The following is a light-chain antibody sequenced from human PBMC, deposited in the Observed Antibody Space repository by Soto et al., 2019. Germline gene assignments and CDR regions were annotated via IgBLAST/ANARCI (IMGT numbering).Light chain of an antibody. CDR1: NSDVGGYDY. CDR3: SSFTGSTTWV. V-gene: IGLV2-14*03. Sequence: QSALTQPAFVSGSPGQSLTISCTGTNSDVGGYDYVSWYQQHPGKAPKLLIYDVTKRPSGVSNRFSGSKSGNTASLTISGLRTEDEADYYCSSFTGSTTWVFGGGTKLTVL. CDR2: DVT. J-gene: IGLJ3*02.